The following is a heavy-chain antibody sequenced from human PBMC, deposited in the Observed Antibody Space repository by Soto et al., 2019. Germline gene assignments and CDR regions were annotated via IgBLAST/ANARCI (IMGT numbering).Heavy chain of an antibody. Sequence: EVRLVESGGGLVQPGGSLRLSCAASGLIFSNYKMHWVRQAPGKGLVWVSRINTDGSIIDYADSVKGRCNVSRDNAKNTLYMQMNSLRAEDTAVYYCARDTDGLHYWGQGTLVTVSS. CDR1: GLIFSNYK. CDR2: INTDGSII. V-gene: IGHV3-74*01. CDR3: ARDTDGLHY. J-gene: IGHJ4*02.